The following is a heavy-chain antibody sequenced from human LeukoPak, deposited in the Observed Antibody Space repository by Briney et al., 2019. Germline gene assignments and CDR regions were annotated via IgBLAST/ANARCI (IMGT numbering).Heavy chain of an antibody. CDR2: IYSGGST. CDR3: ARLGYSSSWYPDS. J-gene: IGHJ4*02. V-gene: IGHV3-66*02. Sequence: PGGSLRLSCAASGFTVSSNYMSWVRQAPGKGLERVSVIYSGGSTYYADSVKGRFTISRDNSKNTLYLQMNSLRAEDTAVYFCARLGYSSSWYPDSWGQGTLVTVSS. CDR1: GFTVSSNY. D-gene: IGHD6-13*01.